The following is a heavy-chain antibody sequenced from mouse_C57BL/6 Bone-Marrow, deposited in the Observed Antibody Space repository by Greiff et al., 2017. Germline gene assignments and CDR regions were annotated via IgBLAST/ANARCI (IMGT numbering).Heavy chain of an antibody. D-gene: IGHD2-1*01. CDR1: GYTFTSYW. CDR3: ARGYGNYLAWFAY. CDR2: IDPSDSYT. J-gene: IGHJ3*01. Sequence: QVHVKQPGAELVRPGTSVKLSCKASGYTFTSYWMHWVKQRPGQGLEWIGVIDPSDSYTNYNQKFKGKATLTVDTSSSTAYMQLSSLTSEDSAVYYCARGYGNYLAWFAYWGQGTLVTVSA. V-gene: IGHV1-59*01.